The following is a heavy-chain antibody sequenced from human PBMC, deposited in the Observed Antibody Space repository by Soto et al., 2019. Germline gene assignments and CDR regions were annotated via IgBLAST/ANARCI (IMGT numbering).Heavy chain of an antibody. D-gene: IGHD3-3*01. V-gene: IGHV4-39*07. CDR2: IKHSGST. Sequence: SETLSLTCTVSGGSISSSSYSWGWIRRPPGKGLEWIGEIKHSGSTNYNPSLTRRVTISVDTSKNQFSLKLNSVTAADTAVYYCARGVPFGHYSMDVWGQGTTVTVSS. CDR3: ARGVPFGHYSMDV. CDR1: GGSISSSSYS. J-gene: IGHJ6*02.